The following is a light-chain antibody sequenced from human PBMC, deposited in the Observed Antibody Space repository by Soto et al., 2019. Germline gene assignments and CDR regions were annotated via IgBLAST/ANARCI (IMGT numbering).Light chain of an antibody. CDR1: SSDVGGYNY. CDR2: EVS. V-gene: IGLV2-14*01. CDR3: SSYTSSGTF. Sequence: QSVLTQPASVSGSPGQSITISCTGTSSDVGGYNYVSWYQQHPGKAPKLMIYEVSNRPSGVSNRFSGSKSGNTASLTISGLQAEDEADYYCSSYTSSGTFFGTGTKLTVL. J-gene: IGLJ1*01.